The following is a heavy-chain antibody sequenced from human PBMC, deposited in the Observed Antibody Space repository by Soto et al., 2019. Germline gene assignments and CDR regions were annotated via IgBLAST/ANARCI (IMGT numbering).Heavy chain of an antibody. CDR3: ARNPLTFGKLLLYYFDY. CDR1: GGSISSSRFY. D-gene: IGHD3-10*01. CDR2: IYNIGTT. J-gene: IGHJ4*02. V-gene: IGHV4-39*01. Sequence: SETLSLTCTVSGGSISSSRFYWGWIRQPPGKGLEWIGSIYNIGTTYYNSSLKSRVTISLNTSKNQISLKVNSATAADTAVYYCARNPLTFGKLLLYYFDYWGQGTLVTVSS.